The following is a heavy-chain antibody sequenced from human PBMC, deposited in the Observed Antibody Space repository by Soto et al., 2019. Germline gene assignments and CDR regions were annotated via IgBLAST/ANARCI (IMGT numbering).Heavy chain of an antibody. CDR2: IYKGGNT. J-gene: IGHJ4*02. CDR1: GFPVSSNY. D-gene: IGHD4-17*01. Sequence: EVELVESGGGLVQPGGSLRLSCAVTGFPVSSNYMSWVRQAPGTGLEWVSVIYKGGNTNYADSVKGRFTISRDNSKNTLSLQMNSLRAEDTALYYCAREYSGDYSWANWGQGTLVTVSS. CDR3: AREYSGDYSWAN. V-gene: IGHV3-66*01.